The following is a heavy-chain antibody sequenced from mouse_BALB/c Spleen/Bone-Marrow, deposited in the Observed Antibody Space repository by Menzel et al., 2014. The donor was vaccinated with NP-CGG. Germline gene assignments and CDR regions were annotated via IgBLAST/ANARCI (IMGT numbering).Heavy chain of an antibody. Sequence: VQLQESGAELAKPGASVKMSCKASGYTFTSYWMHWVKQRPGQGLEWIGYINPSTGYTEYNQKFKDKATLTADKSSSTAHMQLSSLTSEDSAVYYCARDWDYWYFDVWGAGTTVTVSS. J-gene: IGHJ1*01. CDR2: INPSTGYT. V-gene: IGHV1-7*01. D-gene: IGHD4-1*01. CDR1: GYTFTSYW. CDR3: ARDWDYWYFDV.